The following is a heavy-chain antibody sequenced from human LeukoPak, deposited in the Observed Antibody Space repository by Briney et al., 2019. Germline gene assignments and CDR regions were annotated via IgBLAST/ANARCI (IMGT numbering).Heavy chain of an antibody. J-gene: IGHJ4*02. CDR3: ARYGSGSYFGC. CDR1: GFTFSSYW. V-gene: IGHV3-53*01. D-gene: IGHD3-10*01. Sequence: GVSLRRSCAASGFTFSSYWMSRVRQAPGKGLEWVSVIYSGGSTYYADSVKGRFTISRDNSKNTLYLQMNSLRAEDTAVYYCARYGSGSYFGCWGQGTLVTVSS. CDR2: IYSGGST.